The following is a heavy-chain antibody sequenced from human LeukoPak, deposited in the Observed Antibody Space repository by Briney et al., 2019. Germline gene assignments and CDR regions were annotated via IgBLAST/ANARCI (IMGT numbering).Heavy chain of an antibody. J-gene: IGHJ4*02. CDR2: ISSDGGDT. CDR3: AKDSRGWQWVAEFDY. Sequence: GGSLRLSCAASGFTFSSYAMSWVRQAPGKGLEWASGISSDGGDTAYADSVRGRFTVSRDNSKKTLYMQMNSLRAEDTAVYYCAKDSRGWQWVAEFDYWGQGTLVTVSS. D-gene: IGHD6-19*01. CDR1: GFTFSSYA. V-gene: IGHV3-23*01.